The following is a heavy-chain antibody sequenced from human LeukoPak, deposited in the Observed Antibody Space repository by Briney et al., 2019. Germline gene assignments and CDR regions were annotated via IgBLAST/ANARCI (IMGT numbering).Heavy chain of an antibody. Sequence: SQTLSVTCAISVDSVSSNSAAWDWIRQSPSRGLECLRRTYYRSTCYNDYAVSVKSRITINTATSKNQFSLQLNSVTPEDTAVYYCARDRYDILTGYSEAFDIWGQGTMVTVSS. CDR2: TYYRSTCYN. D-gene: IGHD3-9*01. CDR3: ARDRYDILTGYSEAFDI. V-gene: IGHV6-1*01. J-gene: IGHJ3*02. CDR1: VDSVSSNSAA.